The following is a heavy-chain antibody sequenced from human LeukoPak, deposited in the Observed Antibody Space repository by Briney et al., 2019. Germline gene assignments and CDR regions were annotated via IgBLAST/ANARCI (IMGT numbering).Heavy chain of an antibody. J-gene: IGHJ6*03. CDR1: GYTFTGYY. V-gene: IGHV1-69*13. D-gene: IGHD2-2*02. CDR2: IIPIFGTA. CDR3: ARGPPLGYCSSTSCYTRDYYYMDV. Sequence: SVKVSCKASGYTFTGYYMHWGRQAPGQGLEWMGGIIPIFGTANYAQKFQGRVTITADESTSTAYMELSSLRSEDTAVYYCARGPPLGYCSSTSCYTRDYYYMDVWGKGTTVTVSS.